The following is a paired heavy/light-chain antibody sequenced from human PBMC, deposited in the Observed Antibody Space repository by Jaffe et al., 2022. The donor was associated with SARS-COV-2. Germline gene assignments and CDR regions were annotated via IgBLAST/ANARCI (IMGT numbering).Heavy chain of an antibody. J-gene: IGHJ4*02. CDR2: IDGPTDNT. V-gene: IGHV3-23*01. CDR1: GFTFSSYA. CDR3: ATWMTGHFDH. Sequence: EVLLLESGGGLVQPGGSLRLSCAASGFTFSSYAMSWVRQAPGKGLEWVSTIDGPTDNTHYADSVKGRFTISRDNSKNTLYLQMNTLRAEDTAVYYCATWMTGHFDHWGQGTLVSVSS. D-gene: IGHD3-9*01.
Light chain of an antibody. V-gene: IGKV2-24*01. CDR1: QSLVHGDGNTY. Sequence: DIVMTQTPLSSPVTLGQPASISCRSSQSLVHGDGNTYLGWLQQRPGQPPRLLIYKISNRLSGVPDRFSGSGAGTDFTLKISRVEAEDVGVYYCIQATHFPWTFGQGTKVEIK. CDR3: IQATHFPWT. J-gene: IGKJ1*01. CDR2: KIS.